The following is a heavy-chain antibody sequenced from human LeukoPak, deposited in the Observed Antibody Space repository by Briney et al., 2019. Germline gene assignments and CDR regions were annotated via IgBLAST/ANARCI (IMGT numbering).Heavy chain of an antibody. CDR2: ISDGGSDT. D-gene: IGHD3-3*01. CDR3: ARDSTPEWFVDS. Sequence: GGSLRLSCAASGFTFSSSVMSWVRQAPGKGLEWVSGISDGGSDTYYADSVKGRFTVSRDNSKNTLYLQMNSLRAEDTAVYYCARDSTPEWFVDSWGQGTLVTVSS. J-gene: IGHJ5*01. V-gene: IGHV3-23*01. CDR1: GFTFSSSV.